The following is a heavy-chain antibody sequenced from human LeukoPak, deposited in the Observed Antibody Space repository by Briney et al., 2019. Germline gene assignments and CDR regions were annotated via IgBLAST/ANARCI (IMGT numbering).Heavy chain of an antibody. CDR3: ARVALSYYFDSSGYYKPAAFDI. D-gene: IGHD3-22*01. CDR2: ITSTSSSI. J-gene: IGHJ3*02. V-gene: IGHV3-21*01. CDR1: GFTFTAYT. Sequence: GGSLRLSCAASGFTFTAYTMIWVRQAPGKGLEWVSSITSTSSSIYYADSVKGRFTISRDNAKNSLYLQMNSLRAEDTAVYYCARVALSYYFDSSGYYKPAAFDIWGQGTMVTVSS.